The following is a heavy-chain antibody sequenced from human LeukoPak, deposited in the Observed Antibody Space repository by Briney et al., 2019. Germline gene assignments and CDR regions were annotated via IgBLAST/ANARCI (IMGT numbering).Heavy chain of an antibody. V-gene: IGHV3-48*04. CDR2: ISSSSSII. CDR3: ARTVTAYFHY. D-gene: IGHD2-21*02. CDR1: GFTFNNYI. Sequence: GGSLRLSCAASGFTFNNYIMSWVREAPGKGLEWGSYISSSSSIIYYADSVKGRFTISRDNAKNSLYLQMNSLRAEDTAVYYCARTVTAYFHYWGQGTLVTVSS. J-gene: IGHJ4*02.